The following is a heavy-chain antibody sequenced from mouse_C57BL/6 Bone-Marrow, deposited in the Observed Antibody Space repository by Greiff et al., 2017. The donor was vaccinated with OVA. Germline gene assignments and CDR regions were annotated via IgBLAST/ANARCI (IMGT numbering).Heavy chain of an antibody. CDR2: IYPRSGNT. V-gene: IGHV1-81*01. J-gene: IGHJ1*03. D-gene: IGHD2-2*01. Sequence: QVQLQQSGAELARPGASVKLSCKASGYTFTSYGISWVKQRTGQGLEWIGEIYPRSGNTYYNEKFKGKATLTADKSSSTAYMELRSLTSEDSAVYFCARWGYVYWYCDVWGTGTTVTVSS. CDR1: GYTFTSYG. CDR3: ARWGYVYWYCDV.